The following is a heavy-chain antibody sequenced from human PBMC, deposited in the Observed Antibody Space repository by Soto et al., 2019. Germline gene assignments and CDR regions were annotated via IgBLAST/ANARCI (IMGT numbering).Heavy chain of an antibody. Sequence: QITLKESGPTLVKPTQTITLTCTFSGFSLSSTRMAVGWIRQPPGKDLEWLALIYWDDDKRYSPFLKSRLTITKDTSKNQVVLTMFNMDPVDTARYYCAHIVVAGLGYYFDYWGQGTLVTVSS. D-gene: IGHD6-19*01. V-gene: IGHV2-5*02. CDR2: IYWDDDK. CDR3: AHIVVAGLGYYFDY. J-gene: IGHJ4*02. CDR1: GFSLSSTRMA.